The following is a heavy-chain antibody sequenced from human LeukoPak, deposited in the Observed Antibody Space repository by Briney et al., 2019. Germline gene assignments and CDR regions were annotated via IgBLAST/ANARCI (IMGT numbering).Heavy chain of an antibody. CDR1: GGSISRGGYS. J-gene: IGHJ3*02. D-gene: IGHD4-17*01. CDR3: ARGPTVTNDAFDI. V-gene: IGHV4-30-4*07. CDR2: FYYSGST. Sequence: SETLSLTCAVSGGSISRGGYSWSWIRQPPGKGLEWIGYFYYSGSTYYNPSLKSRVTISLDTSKNQLSLKLSSVTAADTAVYYCARGPTVTNDAFDIWGQGTMVTVSS.